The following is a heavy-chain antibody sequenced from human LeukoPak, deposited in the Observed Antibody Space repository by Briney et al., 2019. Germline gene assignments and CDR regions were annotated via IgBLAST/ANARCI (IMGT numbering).Heavy chain of an antibody. Sequence: SETLSLTCAVYGGSFSGYYWSWIRQPPGKGLEWIGEINHSGSTNYNPSLKSRVTISVDTSKNQFSLKLSSVTAADTAVYYCARPNFYGGQGPLATASS. V-gene: IGHV4-34*01. D-gene: IGHD1-1*01. CDR2: INHSGST. CDR3: ARPNFY. J-gene: IGHJ4*02. CDR1: GGSFSGYY.